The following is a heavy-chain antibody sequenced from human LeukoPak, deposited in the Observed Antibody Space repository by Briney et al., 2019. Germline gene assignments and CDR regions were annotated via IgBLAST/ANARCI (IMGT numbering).Heavy chain of an antibody. CDR3: ARHEGTIEMATVFLY. CDR1: GRSISKTRLY. CDR2: VYYSGST. V-gene: IGHV4-39*01. D-gene: IGHD5-24*01. J-gene: IGHJ4*02. Sequence: SGTLSLTCSHPGRSISKTRLYWGWIRQPPGKGPEWIGSVYYSGSTYYNPSLKSRVTIFADASKDQFSLIVRSVTAADTAVYYCARHEGTIEMATVFLYWGQGILVTVSS.